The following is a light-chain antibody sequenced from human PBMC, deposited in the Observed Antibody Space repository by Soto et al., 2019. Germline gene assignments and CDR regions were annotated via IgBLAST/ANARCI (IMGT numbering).Light chain of an antibody. Sequence: IVITQSPDPLAVSXFXSSXIXXXSIQTVXXSSNNKNYLAWYQQKPGQPPKVLIYWASTRESGVPDRFSGSGSGTDFTLTISSLQAEDVAVYYCQQYYSTPRVTFGPGTKVDI. CDR3: QQYYSTPRVT. J-gene: IGKJ3*01. CDR2: WAS. V-gene: IGKV4-1*01. CDR1: QTVXXSSNNKNY.